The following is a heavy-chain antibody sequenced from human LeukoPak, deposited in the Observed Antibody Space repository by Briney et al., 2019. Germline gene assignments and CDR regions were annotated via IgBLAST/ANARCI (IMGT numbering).Heavy chain of an antibody. Sequence: PGGSLRLSCADSGFTFSNYNMNWVRQAPGKAMEWVSSITSSSSYMDYADSVKGRFTISRDNAKNSLYLQMNSLRAEDTAVYYCARDFTGATLDYWGQGTLVTVSS. D-gene: IGHD4/OR15-4a*01. V-gene: IGHV3-21*01. CDR1: GFTFSNYN. J-gene: IGHJ4*02. CDR2: ITSSSSYM. CDR3: ARDFTGATLDY.